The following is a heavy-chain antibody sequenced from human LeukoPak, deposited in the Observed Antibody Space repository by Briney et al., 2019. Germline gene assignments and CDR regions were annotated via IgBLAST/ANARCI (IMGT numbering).Heavy chain of an antibody. CDR3: AKEHSSSSAFDY. CDR1: GFTFDDYA. J-gene: IGHJ4*02. Sequence: SGGSLRLSCAASGFTFDDYAMHWVRQAAGKGLGWVSGISWNSGSIVYAGSVKGRFTIARDHAKNSPYLQMNSLRAEDMALYYCAKEHSSSSAFDYWGQGTLVTVSS. V-gene: IGHV3-9*03. D-gene: IGHD6-6*01. CDR2: ISWNSGSI.